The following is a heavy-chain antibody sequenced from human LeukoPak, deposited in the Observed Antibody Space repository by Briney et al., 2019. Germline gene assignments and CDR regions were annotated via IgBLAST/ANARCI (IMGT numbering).Heavy chain of an antibody. V-gene: IGHV4-59*02. D-gene: IGHD2-21*02. CDR3: ARGGDIVVVTAIPSYFDY. Sequence: PSETLSLTCTVSGGSVSDYYWSWLRQSPGKGLEWIGYIYYTGSTSYNPSLRSRVTMSADTSKNQFSLKLSSVTAADTAVYYCARGGDIVVVTAIPSYFDYWGQGTLVTVSS. J-gene: IGHJ4*02. CDR1: GGSVSDYY. CDR2: IYYTGST.